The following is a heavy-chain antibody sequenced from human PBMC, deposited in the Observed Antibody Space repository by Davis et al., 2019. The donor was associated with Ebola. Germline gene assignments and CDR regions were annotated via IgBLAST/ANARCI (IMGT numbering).Heavy chain of an antibody. Sequence: ASVKVSCKAPGYTFTSYGISWVRLPPAHALLFLFSISAYIGNTNYAQKLQGRVTMTTDTSTSTAYMELRSLRSDDTAVYYCARGRSMVATQVGLRYWGQGTLVTVSS. CDR2: ISAYIGNT. J-gene: IGHJ4*02. CDR3: ARGRSMVATQVGLRY. V-gene: IGHV1-18*01. CDR1: GYTFTSYG. D-gene: IGHD5-12*01.